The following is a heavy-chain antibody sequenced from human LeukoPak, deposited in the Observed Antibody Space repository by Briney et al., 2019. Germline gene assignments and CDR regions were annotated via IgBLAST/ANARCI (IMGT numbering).Heavy chain of an antibody. J-gene: IGHJ4*02. Sequence: SETLSLTCTVSGGSISSGGYYWSWIRQHPGKGLEWIGYIYYSGSTNYNPSLKSRVTISVDTSKNQFSLKLSSVTAADTAVYYCARARAVAGEAFDYWGQGTLVTVSS. CDR2: IYYSGST. CDR3: ARARAVAGEAFDY. D-gene: IGHD6-19*01. CDR1: GGSISSGGYY. V-gene: IGHV4-61*08.